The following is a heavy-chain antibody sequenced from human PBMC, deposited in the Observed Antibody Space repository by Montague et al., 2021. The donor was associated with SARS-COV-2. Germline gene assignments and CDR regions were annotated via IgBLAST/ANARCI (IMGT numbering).Heavy chain of an antibody. CDR2: ISDSGST. CDR1: GGSISSFY. CDR3: ARHYSATLPAVY. D-gene: IGHD2-15*01. J-gene: IGHJ4*02. V-gene: IGHV4-59*08. Sequence: SETLSLTCTVSGGSISSFYWSWFRQPRGKGLEWIGYISDSGSTNYNPSLTSRVTMSVDTSKNQFSLKVNSVTAADTAVYYRARHYSATLPAVYWGQGTLVTVSS.